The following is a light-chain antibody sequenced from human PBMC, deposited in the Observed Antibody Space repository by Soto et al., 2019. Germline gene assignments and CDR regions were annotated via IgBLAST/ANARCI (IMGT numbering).Light chain of an antibody. Sequence: EIVLTQSPGTLSVSPGETATLSCRASQSARSSLGWYQQKPGQPPSLLIYDVSIRVTGIPARFNGSGSGTEFTLTISSLQSEDFAVYYCQQYNNWPPTFGQGTRLEIK. V-gene: IGKV3-15*01. CDR3: QQYNNWPPT. CDR2: DVS. J-gene: IGKJ5*01. CDR1: QSARSS.